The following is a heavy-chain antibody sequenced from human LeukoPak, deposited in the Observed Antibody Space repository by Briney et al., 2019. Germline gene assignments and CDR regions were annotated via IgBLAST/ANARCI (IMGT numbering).Heavy chain of an antibody. J-gene: IGHJ6*02. D-gene: IGHD3-10*01. CDR3: TRGLYYYYSGTYYGMDV. V-gene: IGHV3-13*04. CDR2: IGTAGDT. Sequence: SGGSLRLSCAASGFSFSSYDMHWVRRVKGKGLEWVSAIGTAGDTYYSGSVEGRFTISREDAKNSLYLQMDSLRAGDTAVYYCTRGLYYYYSGTYYGMDVWGQGTTVTVSS. CDR1: GFSFSSYD.